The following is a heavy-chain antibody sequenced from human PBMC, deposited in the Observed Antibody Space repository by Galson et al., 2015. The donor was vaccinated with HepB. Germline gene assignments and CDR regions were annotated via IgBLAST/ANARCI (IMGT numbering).Heavy chain of an antibody. V-gene: IGHV3-23*01. CDR2: LSGSGAST. D-gene: IGHD7-27*01. CDR1: GFTFSSCA. CDR3: AKDKALFNWGSVDWFDP. Sequence: SLRLSCAASGFTFSSCAMSWFRQAPGKGLEWVSSLSGSGASTYYADSVKGRFTISRDNSKNTVYLQMNRLRAEDTAVYYCAKDKALFNWGSVDWFDPWGQGTLVTVSS. J-gene: IGHJ5*02.